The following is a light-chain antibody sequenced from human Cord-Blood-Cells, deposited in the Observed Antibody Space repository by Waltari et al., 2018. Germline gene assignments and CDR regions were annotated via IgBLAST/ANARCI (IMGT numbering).Light chain of an antibody. Sequence: SYELTQPSSLSVSPGQTARITCSGDVLAKKYARWFQQKPGQAPVLVIYKDSERPSGIPERFSGSSSGTTVTLTISGAQVEDEADYYCYSAADKGVFGGGTKLTVL. CDR3: YSAADKGV. J-gene: IGLJ3*02. CDR2: KDS. CDR1: VLAKKY. V-gene: IGLV3-27*01.